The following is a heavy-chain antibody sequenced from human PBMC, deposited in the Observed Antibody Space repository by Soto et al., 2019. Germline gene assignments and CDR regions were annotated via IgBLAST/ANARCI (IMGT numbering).Heavy chain of an antibody. J-gene: IGHJ4*02. D-gene: IGHD6-19*01. CDR1: GFTFSSYA. CDR2: ISYDGSNK. V-gene: IGHV3-30-3*01. CDR3: ARDSTRYSSGWFDY. Sequence: GGSLRLSCAASGFTFSSYAMHWVRQAPGKGLEWVAVISYDGSNKYYADSVKGRFTISRDNSKNTLYLQMNSLRAEDTAVYYCARDSTRYSSGWFDYWGQGTLVTVS.